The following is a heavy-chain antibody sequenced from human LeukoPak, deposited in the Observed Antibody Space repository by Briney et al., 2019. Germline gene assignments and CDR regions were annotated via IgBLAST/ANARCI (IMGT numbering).Heavy chain of an antibody. V-gene: IGHV4-34*01. CDR1: GGSFSGYY. D-gene: IGHD3-3*01. CDR2: INHSGST. Sequence: PSETLSLTCAVYGGSFSGYYWSWIRQPPGKGLEWIGEINHSGSTNYNPSLKSRVTISVDTSKNQFSLKLSSVTAADTAVYYCASPGTDSEWLFHDAFDIWGQGTMVTVSS. CDR3: ASPGTDSEWLFHDAFDI. J-gene: IGHJ3*02.